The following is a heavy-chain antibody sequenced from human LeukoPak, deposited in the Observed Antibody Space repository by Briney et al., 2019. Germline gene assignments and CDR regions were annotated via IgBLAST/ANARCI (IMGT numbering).Heavy chain of an antibody. D-gene: IGHD3-10*01. J-gene: IGHJ5*02. CDR2: VSHSGIT. V-gene: IGHV4-38-2*02. CDR1: GFSISSDYY. Sequence: PSKTLSLTCTVSGFSISSDYYWGWIRQPPGKGLEWLGSVSHSGITYYNSSLNSRVTMSVDTSKNHFSLTVNSVTAADTAVYYCARLVIPWGQGILVTVSS. CDR3: ARLVIP.